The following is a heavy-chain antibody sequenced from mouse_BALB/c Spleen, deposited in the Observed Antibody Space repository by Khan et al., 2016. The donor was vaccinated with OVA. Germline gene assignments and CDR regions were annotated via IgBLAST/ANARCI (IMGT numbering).Heavy chain of an antibody. V-gene: IGHV5-9*02. D-gene: IGHD2-10*01. CDR1: GFAFSSYD. Sequence: EVELVESGGGFVKPGGSLNLSCAASGFAFSSYDMSWVRQTPEKRLEWVATISTGGSYIFYPDSVKGRFTISRDIARNTLYLQMSSLRSEDTALYYCARPSYYGNHWFTYWGPGTLVTVSA. CDR3: ARPSYYGNHWFTY. CDR2: ISTGGSYI. J-gene: IGHJ3*01.